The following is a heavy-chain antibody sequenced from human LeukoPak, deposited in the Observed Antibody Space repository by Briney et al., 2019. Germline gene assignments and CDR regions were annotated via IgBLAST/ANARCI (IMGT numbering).Heavy chain of an antibody. V-gene: IGHV3-21*04. CDR1: GFTFSSYI. Sequence: GGSLRLSCAVSGFTFSSYIMIWVRQAPGKGLEWVSSISNSGNYIYYADSVKGRFTISRVNAKNSLYLQMNSLRAEDTALFYCPTVGRSSSRYLDPWGQGTMVTLPS. CDR3: PTVGRSSSRYLDP. CDR2: ISNSGNYI. J-gene: IGHJ3*01. D-gene: IGHD6-13*01.